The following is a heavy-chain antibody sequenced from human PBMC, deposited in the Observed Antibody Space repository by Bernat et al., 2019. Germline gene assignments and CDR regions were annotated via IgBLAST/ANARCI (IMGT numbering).Heavy chain of an antibody. CDR3: ARAFKRGSFAPAF. D-gene: IGHD2-21*01. CDR2: IKEDGSEA. V-gene: IGHV3-7*04. Sequence: EVQMVESGGGLVQPGGSLRLSCVVSGFTLSKFWMNWVRQAPGKGLEWVANIKEDGSEACYVDCMKCRFTISRDKAWNSLYLQMNSLKVEDTAIYYCARAFKRGSFAPAFWGQGTLVTVSS. CDR1: GFTLSKFW. J-gene: IGHJ4*02.